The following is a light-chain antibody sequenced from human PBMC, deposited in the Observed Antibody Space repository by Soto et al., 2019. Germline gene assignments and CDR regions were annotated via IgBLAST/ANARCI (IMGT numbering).Light chain of an antibody. CDR3: QQGGNWPLT. J-gene: IGKJ5*01. Sequence: ETVMTQSAVTLSVSPGEGATLSCRASQSVSSHLAWYQQKRGQAPRLLIYDASSRASGIPARFSGSGSGTDFTLTISSLEPEDFAVYYCQQGGNWPLTFGQGTRLEIK. CDR1: QSVSSH. V-gene: IGKV3-11*01. CDR2: DAS.